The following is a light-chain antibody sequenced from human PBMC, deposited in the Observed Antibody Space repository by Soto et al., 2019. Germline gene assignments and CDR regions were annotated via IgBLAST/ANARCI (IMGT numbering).Light chain of an antibody. CDR1: QSISSW. V-gene: IGKV1-5*01. CDR2: DAS. Sequence: DIQMTQSPSTLSSSVGDRVTLTCRASQSISSWLAWYQQKPGKAPNLLIYDASSLESGVPSRFSGSGSGTEFTLTISSLQNDDFGTYYCQQYNSYSRTFGQGTKVDIK. J-gene: IGKJ1*01. CDR3: QQYNSYSRT.